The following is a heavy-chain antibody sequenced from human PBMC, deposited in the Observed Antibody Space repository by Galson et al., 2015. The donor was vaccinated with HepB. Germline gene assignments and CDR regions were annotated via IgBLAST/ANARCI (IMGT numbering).Heavy chain of an antibody. D-gene: IGHD1-26*01. V-gene: IGHV3-33*01. CDR3: ARVPGHPDSLVGATAENYFDY. Sequence: SLRLSCAASGFTFSSYGMHWVRQAPGKGLEWVAVIWYDGSNKYYADSVKGRFTISRDNSKNTLYLQMNSLRAEDTAVYYCARVPGHPDSLVGATAENYFDYWGQGTLVTVSS. CDR2: IWYDGSNK. CDR1: GFTFSSYG. J-gene: IGHJ4*02.